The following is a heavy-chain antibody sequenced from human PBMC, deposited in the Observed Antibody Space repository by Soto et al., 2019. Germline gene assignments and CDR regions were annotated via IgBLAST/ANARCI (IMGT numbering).Heavy chain of an antibody. D-gene: IGHD5-18*01. J-gene: IGHJ4*02. Sequence: ASVKVSCKASGCTFTSYGISWVRQAPGQGLEWMGWISAYNGNTNYAQKLQGRVTMTTDTSTSTAYMELRSLRSDDTAVYYCARDMRYGYYFDYWGQGTLVTVSS. V-gene: IGHV1-18*01. CDR3: ARDMRYGYYFDY. CDR2: ISAYNGNT. CDR1: GCTFTSYG.